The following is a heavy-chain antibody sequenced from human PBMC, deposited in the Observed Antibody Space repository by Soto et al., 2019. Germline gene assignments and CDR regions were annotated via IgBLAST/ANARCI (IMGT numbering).Heavy chain of an antibody. J-gene: IGHJ4*02. V-gene: IGHV4-34*01. CDR1: GGSFSGYY. CDR3: ARGAYGEYFNN. D-gene: IGHD4-17*01. CDR2: VYYSGTT. Sequence: LTCAVYGGSFSGYYWSWIRQPPGKGLEWLGYVYYSGTTDYNPSLKSRVTISLDTSKNQFSLRLNSVTAADTAVYYCARGAYGEYFNNWGQGTLVTVSS.